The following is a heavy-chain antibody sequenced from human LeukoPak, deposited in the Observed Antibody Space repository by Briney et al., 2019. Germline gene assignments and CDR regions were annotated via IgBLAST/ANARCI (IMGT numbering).Heavy chain of an antibody. CDR1: GFTFSSYS. D-gene: IGHD1-14*01. CDR3: ARDPNGGNPTSYYYYYMDV. V-gene: IGHV3-48*04. Sequence: GGSLRLSCAASGFTFSSYSMNWVRQAPGKGLEWVSYISSSSSTIYYADSVKGRFTISRDNAKNSLYLQMNSLRAEDTAVYYCARDPNGGNPTSYYYYYMDVWGKGTTVTVSS. CDR2: ISSSSSTI. J-gene: IGHJ6*03.